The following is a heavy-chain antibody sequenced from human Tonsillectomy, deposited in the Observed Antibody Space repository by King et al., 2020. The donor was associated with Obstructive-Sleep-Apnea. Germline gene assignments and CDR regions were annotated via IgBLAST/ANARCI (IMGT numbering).Heavy chain of an antibody. CDR1: GFTFSDYY. D-gene: IGHD3-9*01. CDR3: ARDPDILTGYYYYYYGMDV. V-gene: IGHV3-11*06. J-gene: IGHJ6*02. Sequence: VQLVESGGGLVKPGGSLRLSCAASGFTFSDYYMSWIRQAPGKGLEWVSYISSSSSYTNYADSVKGRFTISRDNAKNSLYLQMNSLRAEDTAVYYCARDPDILTGYYYYYYGMDVWGHGTTVTVSS. CDR2: ISSSSSYT.